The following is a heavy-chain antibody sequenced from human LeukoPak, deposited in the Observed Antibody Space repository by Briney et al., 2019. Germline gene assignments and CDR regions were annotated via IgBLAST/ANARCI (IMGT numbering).Heavy chain of an antibody. D-gene: IGHD3-3*01. V-gene: IGHV3-48*04. J-gene: IGHJ6*03. CDR1: GFTFSSYS. CDR2: ISSSGSTI. CDR3: ARVPIPYVWNDFWSGYLHYYMDV. Sequence: GGSLRLSCAASGFTFSSYSMNWVRQAPGKGLEWVSYISSSGSTIYYADSVKGRFTISRDNAKNSLYLQMNSLRAEDTAVYYCARVPIPYVWNDFWSGYLHYYMDVWGKGTTVTVSS.